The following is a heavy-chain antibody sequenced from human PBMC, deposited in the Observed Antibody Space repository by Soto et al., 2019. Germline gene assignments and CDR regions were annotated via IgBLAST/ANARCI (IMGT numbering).Heavy chain of an antibody. V-gene: IGHV1-3*01. CDR3: ARGGIYFFVSGMDV. CDR2: INAGNGNT. Sequence: QVQLVQSGAEVKKPGASVKVSCKASGYTFTSYAMHWVRQAPGQRLEWMGWINAGNGNTKYSQKCQGRVTITRDTSASTAYMELSSLRSEDSALYHCARGGIYFFVSGMDVWGQGTTVTVSS. J-gene: IGHJ6*02. D-gene: IGHD1-26*01. CDR1: GYTFTSYA.